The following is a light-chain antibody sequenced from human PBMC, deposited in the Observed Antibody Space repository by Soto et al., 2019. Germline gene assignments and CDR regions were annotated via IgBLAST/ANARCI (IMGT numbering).Light chain of an antibody. V-gene: IGLV3-1*01. CDR1: KLGDKY. J-gene: IGLJ2*01. CDR3: QAWDSSTLV. CDR2: QDS. Sequence: SYELTQPPSVSVSPGQTASITCSGGKLGDKYACWYQQKPGQSPVLVIYQDSKRPSGLPERFSGSNSGNTATLTISATQGXXXXXXYCQAWDSSTLVFGGGTKL.